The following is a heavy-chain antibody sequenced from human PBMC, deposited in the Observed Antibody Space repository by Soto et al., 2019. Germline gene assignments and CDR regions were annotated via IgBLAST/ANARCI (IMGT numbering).Heavy chain of an antibody. CDR1: GFTFSSYA. D-gene: IGHD3-22*01. V-gene: IGHV3-23*01. CDR3: AKGPPSYDSSGYYFDY. J-gene: IGHJ4*02. CDR2: ISGSGGST. Sequence: PGGSLRLSCAASGFTFSSYAMSWVRQAPGKGLEWVSAISGSGGSTYYADSVKGRFTISRGNSKNTLYLQMNSLRAEDTAVYYCAKGPPSYDSSGYYFDYWGQGTLVTVSS.